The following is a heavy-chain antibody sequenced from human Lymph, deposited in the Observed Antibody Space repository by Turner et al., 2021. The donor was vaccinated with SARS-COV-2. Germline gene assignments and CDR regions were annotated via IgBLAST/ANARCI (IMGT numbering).Heavy chain of an antibody. CDR1: GCTFSSYA. CDR3: ARGRLDSFGGGYYSWFDP. V-gene: IGHV1-69*04. Sequence: QVQLVHSGAEVNKPGSSVHVSCKASGCTFSSYAINWVRQAPGQGLEWMGRIIPSLGIANDAQKCKGRVKITADKSTSKAYMELSSLRYEDTAVYYCARGRLDSFGGGYYSWFDPWGQGTLVTVSS. J-gene: IGHJ5*02. CDR2: IIPSLGIA. D-gene: IGHD1-26*01.